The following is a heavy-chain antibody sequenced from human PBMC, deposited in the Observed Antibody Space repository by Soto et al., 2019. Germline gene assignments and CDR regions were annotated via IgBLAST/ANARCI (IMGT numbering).Heavy chain of an antibody. CDR1: FSPFPLSF. CDR3: ARDVDTLDY. J-gene: IGHJ4*02. V-gene: IGHV1-18*04. CDR2: ISSYNGNT. D-gene: IGHD2-21*01. Sequence: SFPSSFSPFPLSFLLFFRHSPLQFLYFIVFISSYNGNTNYAQKLQGRVTMTTDTSTSTAYMELRSLRSDDTAVYYCARDVDTLDYWGQGTLVTVSS.